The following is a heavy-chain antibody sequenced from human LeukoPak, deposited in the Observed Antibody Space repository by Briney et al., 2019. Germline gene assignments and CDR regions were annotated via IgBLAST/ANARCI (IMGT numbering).Heavy chain of an antibody. Sequence: PGGSLRLSCAASGFTFDDYGMSWVRQAPGKWLEWVSGINWNGGSTGYADSVKGRFTISRDNAKNSLYLQMNSLRAEDTALYYCARDPHLTWPYYFDYWGQGTLVTVSS. J-gene: IGHJ4*02. V-gene: IGHV3-20*04. CDR3: ARDPHLTWPYYFDY. CDR1: GFTFDDYG. CDR2: INWNGGST.